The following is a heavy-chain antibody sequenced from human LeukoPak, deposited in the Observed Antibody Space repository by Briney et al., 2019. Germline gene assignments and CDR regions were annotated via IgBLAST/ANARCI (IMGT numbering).Heavy chain of an antibody. J-gene: IGHJ5*02. Sequence: GASVKVSCKASGYTFTGYYMHWVRQAPGQGLEWMGWINPNSGGTNYAQKFQGRVTMTRDTSISTAYMELSRLRSDDTAVYYCATDRQSPAFWSGYYNWFDPWGQGTLVTVSS. D-gene: IGHD3-3*01. CDR2: INPNSGGT. CDR1: GYTFTGYY. CDR3: ATDRQSPAFWSGYYNWFDP. V-gene: IGHV1-2*02.